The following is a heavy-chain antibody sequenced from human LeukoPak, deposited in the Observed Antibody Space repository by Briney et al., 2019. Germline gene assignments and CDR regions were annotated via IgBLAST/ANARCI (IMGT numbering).Heavy chain of an antibody. Sequence: GRSLRLSCAASGFTFSSYAMHWVRQAPGKGLEWVAVISYDGSNKYYADSVKGRFTISRDNSKNTLYLQMNSLRAEDAAVYYCARDPCSYPQVGARKNWFDPWGQGTLITVSS. CDR2: ISYDGSNK. V-gene: IGHV3-30-3*01. CDR1: GFTFSSYA. CDR3: ARDPCSYPQVGARKNWFDP. J-gene: IGHJ5*02. D-gene: IGHD1-26*01.